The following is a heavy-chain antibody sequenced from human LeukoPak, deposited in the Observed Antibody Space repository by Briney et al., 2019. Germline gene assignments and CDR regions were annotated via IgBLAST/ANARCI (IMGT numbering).Heavy chain of an antibody. J-gene: IGHJ4*02. CDR3: ARANDSSGYYLNNFDY. CDR1: GFTFSDYY. D-gene: IGHD3-22*01. Sequence: PRGSLRLSCVASGFTFSDYYMSWIRQAPGKGLEWVSYISSSSSYTDYADSVKGRFTISRDNAKNSLYLQMNSLRAEDTAVYYCARANDSSGYYLNNFDYWGQGTLVTVSS. V-gene: IGHV3-11*06. CDR2: ISSSSSYT.